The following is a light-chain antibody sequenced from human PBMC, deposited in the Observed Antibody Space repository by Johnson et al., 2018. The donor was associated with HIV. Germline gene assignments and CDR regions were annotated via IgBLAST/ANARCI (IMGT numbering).Light chain of an antibody. V-gene: IGLV1-51*01. CDR2: DNN. CDR1: SSNIGNNY. J-gene: IGLJ1*01. CDR3: GTWDSSLSAMG. Sequence: QSVLTQPPSVSAAPGQKVTISCSGSSSNIGNNYVSWYQQLPGTAPKLLIYDNNKRPSGIPDRFSGPTYGTSATLGITGLQTGDEADYYCGTWDSSLSAMGLGTGTKVTVL.